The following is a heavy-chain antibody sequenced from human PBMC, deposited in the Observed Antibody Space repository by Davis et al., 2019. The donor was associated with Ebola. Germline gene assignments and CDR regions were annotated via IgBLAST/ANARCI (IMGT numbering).Heavy chain of an antibody. CDR3: ARDHSGWYGNYYYGMDV. D-gene: IGHD6-19*01. CDR1: GRSISSYY. J-gene: IGHJ6*02. V-gene: IGHV4-59*01. CDR2: IYYSGST. Sequence: PSETLSLTCTVSGRSISSYYWSWIRQPPGKGLEWIGYIYYSGSTNYNPSLKSRVTISVDTSKNQFSLKLSSVTAADTAVYYCARDHSGWYGNYYYGMDVWGQGTTVTVSS.